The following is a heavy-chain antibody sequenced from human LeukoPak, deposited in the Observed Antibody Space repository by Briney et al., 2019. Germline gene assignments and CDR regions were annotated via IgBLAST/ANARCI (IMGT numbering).Heavy chain of an antibody. D-gene: IGHD5-12*01. J-gene: IGHJ4*02. CDR3: TRVVDIVATTADY. CDR1: GFTFGDYA. CDR2: VRSKAYGGTT. Sequence: GSLRLSCTASGFTFGDYAMSWVRQAPGKGLEWVGFVRSKAYGGTTEYAASVKGRFTISRDDSKSIAYLQMNSLKTEDTAVYYCTRVVDIVATTADYWGQGTLVTVSS. V-gene: IGHV3-49*04.